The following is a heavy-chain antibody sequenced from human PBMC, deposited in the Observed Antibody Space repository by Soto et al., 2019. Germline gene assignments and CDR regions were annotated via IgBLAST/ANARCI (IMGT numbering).Heavy chain of an antibody. CDR3: GRVGVMVSKYMYYRAMDV. Sequence: QVQLVQSGAEVKKPGSSVKVSCKASRDTFSSHGISWVRQAPGQGLEWMGGIIPILGTTKDAEKFQDGVTITAEESTRTAALELSSMRSEDTAVYYCGRVGVMVSKYMYYRAMDVWGQGTTVIVSS. J-gene: IGHJ6*02. CDR2: IIPILGTT. V-gene: IGHV1-69*01. CDR1: RDTFSSHG. D-gene: IGHD3-16*02.